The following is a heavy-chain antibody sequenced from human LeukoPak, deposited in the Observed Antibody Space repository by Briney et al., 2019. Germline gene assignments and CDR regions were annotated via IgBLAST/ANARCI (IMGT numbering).Heavy chain of an antibody. Sequence: PGGSLRLSCAASGFTFSGSAMHWVRQASGKGLEWVGRIRSKANSYATAYAASVKGRFTISRDNSKNTLYLQMNSLRADDTAVYYCAMKAVPRPRLHDAFDFWGQGTVVSVSS. CDR3: AMKAVPRPRLHDAFDF. CDR1: GFTFSGSA. J-gene: IGHJ3*01. D-gene: IGHD5-24*01. CDR2: IRSKANSYAT. V-gene: IGHV3-73*01.